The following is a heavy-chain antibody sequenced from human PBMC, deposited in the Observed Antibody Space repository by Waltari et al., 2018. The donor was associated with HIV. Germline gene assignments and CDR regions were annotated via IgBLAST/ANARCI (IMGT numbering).Heavy chain of an antibody. Sequence: QGHLVQSGAEVKRPGASVRISCQPSGSPFTSYSFHRMRQSPGQELEWIGWLNSKTGDKKYASRLQARVPLTWHASVSTVDMELRSLTPDDTAIYFWARHFGLVVLTFYFYAIDVWGQGTTVTVSS. CDR3: ARHFGLVVLTFYFYAIDV. J-gene: IGHJ6*02. CDR1: GSPFTSYS. D-gene: IGHD2-8*02. V-gene: IGHV1-2*02. CDR2: LNSKTGDK.